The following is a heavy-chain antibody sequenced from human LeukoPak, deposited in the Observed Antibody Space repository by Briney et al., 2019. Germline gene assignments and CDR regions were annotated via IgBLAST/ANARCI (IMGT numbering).Heavy chain of an antibody. CDR3: ARGTYYYDSSGYGSYFDY. V-gene: IGHV4-59*08. CDR1: GGSISSYY. CDR2: IYYSGST. J-gene: IGHJ4*02. Sequence: SETLSLTCTVSGGSISSYYWSWIRQPPGKGLEWIGYIYYSGSTNYNPSLKSRVTISVDTSKNQFSLKLSSVTAADTAVYYCARGTYYYDSSGYGSYFDYWGQGTLVTVSS. D-gene: IGHD3-22*01.